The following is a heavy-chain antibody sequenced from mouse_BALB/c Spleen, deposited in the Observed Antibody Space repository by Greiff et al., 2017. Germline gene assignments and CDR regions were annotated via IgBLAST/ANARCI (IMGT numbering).Heavy chain of an antibody. V-gene: IGHV5-9*03. CDR2: ISSGGGNT. Sequence: EVKVVESGGGLVKPGGSLKLSCAASGFTFSSYTMSWVRQTPEKRLEWVATISSGGGNTYYPDSVKGRFTISRDNAKNNLYLQMSSLRSEDTALYYCARIITTVVGAMDYWGQGTSVTVSS. J-gene: IGHJ4*01. CDR3: ARIITTVVGAMDY. D-gene: IGHD1-1*01. CDR1: GFTFSSYT.